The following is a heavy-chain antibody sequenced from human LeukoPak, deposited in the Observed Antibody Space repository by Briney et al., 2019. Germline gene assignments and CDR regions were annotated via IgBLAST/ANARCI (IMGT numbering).Heavy chain of an antibody. V-gene: IGHV1-18*01. CDR3: ARDRGVPNWFDP. CDR1: GYTFTSYG. J-gene: IGHJ5*02. D-gene: IGHD3-10*01. Sequence: EASVKVSCTASGYTFTSYGISWVRQAPGQGLEWMGWISAYNGNTNYAQKLQGRVTMTTDTSTSTAYMELRSLRSDDTAVYYCARDRGVPNWFDPWGREPWSPSPQ. CDR2: ISAYNGNT.